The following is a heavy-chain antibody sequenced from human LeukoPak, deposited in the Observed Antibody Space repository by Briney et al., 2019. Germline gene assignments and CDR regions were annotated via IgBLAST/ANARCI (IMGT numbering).Heavy chain of an antibody. CDR2: IIPIFGIA. Sequence: SVKVSCKASGYTFTGYYMHWVRQAPGQGLEWMGRIIPIFGIANYAQKFQGRVTITADKSTSTAYMELSSLRSEDTAVYYCARDQGSSSGWLDYWGQGTLVTVSS. V-gene: IGHV1-69*04. J-gene: IGHJ4*02. D-gene: IGHD6-19*01. CDR1: GYTFTGYY. CDR3: ARDQGSSSGWLDY.